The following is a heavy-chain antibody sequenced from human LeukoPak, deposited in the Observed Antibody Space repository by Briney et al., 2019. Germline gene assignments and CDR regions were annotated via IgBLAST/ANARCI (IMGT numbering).Heavy chain of an antibody. D-gene: IGHD2-2*01. J-gene: IGHJ6*03. V-gene: IGHV3-30-3*01. CDR2: ISYDGSNK. Sequence: GGSLRLSCAASGFTFSSYAMHWVRQAPGKGLEWVAVISYDGSNKYYADSVKGRFTISRDNSKNTLYLQMNSLRAEDTAVYYCARGGIVVVPAAIGIMDVWGKGTTVTVSS. CDR3: ARGGIVVVPAAIGIMDV. CDR1: GFTFSSYA.